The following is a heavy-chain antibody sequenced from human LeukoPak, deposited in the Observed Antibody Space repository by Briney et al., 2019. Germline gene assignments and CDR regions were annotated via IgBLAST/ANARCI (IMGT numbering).Heavy chain of an antibody. CDR3: ARDRLRYRDDAFDI. D-gene: IGHD5-12*01. V-gene: IGHV4-4*02. Sequence: PSETLSLTCAVSGGSISSSNWWSWVRQPPGKGLEWIGEIYHSGSTNYNPSLKSRVTISVDKSKNQFSLKLSSVTAADTAVYYCARDRLRYRDDAFDIWGQGTMVTVSS. J-gene: IGHJ3*02. CDR2: IYHSGST. CDR1: GGSISSSNW.